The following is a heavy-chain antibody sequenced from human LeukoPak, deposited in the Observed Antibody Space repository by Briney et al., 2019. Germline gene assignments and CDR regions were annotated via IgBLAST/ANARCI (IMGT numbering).Heavy chain of an antibody. CDR1: GGSFSGYY. Sequence: PSETLSLTCAVYGGSFSGYYWSWIRQPPGKGLEWIGEINHSGSTNYNPSLKSRVTISVGTSKNQFSLKLSSVTAADTAVYYCARDKRYYYGSTSIKTLDYWGQGTLVTVSS. CDR2: INHSGST. J-gene: IGHJ4*02. V-gene: IGHV4-34*01. CDR3: ARDKRYYYGSTSIKTLDY. D-gene: IGHD3-10*01.